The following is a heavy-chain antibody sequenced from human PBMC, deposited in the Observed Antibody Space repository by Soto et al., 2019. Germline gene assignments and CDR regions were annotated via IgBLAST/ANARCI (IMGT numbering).Heavy chain of an antibody. D-gene: IGHD3-22*01. CDR3: ARDNDSSCYYHPFDY. Sequence: QVQLVESGGGVVQPGRSLRLSCAASGFTFSSYGMHWVRQAPGKGLEWVAVIWYDGSNKYYADSVKGRFTISRDNSKKRLYLQMNSLGAEDTAVYYCARDNDSSCYYHPFDYWGQGTLVTVSS. V-gene: IGHV3-33*01. CDR1: GFTFSSYG. CDR2: IWYDGSNK. J-gene: IGHJ4*02.